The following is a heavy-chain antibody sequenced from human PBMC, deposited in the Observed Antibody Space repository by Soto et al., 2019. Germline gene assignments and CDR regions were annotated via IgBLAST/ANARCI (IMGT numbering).Heavy chain of an antibody. J-gene: IGHJ4*02. Sequence: ASVKVSCKASGYTFTIYGINWVRQAPGQGLEWMGSIFPLTDIPDYAQNFQARLTISADKSTSTAYMELSSLTSDDTAMYFCARGPLVVLNYFESWGQGTLVTVSS. V-gene: IGHV1-69*04. CDR2: IFPLTDIP. CDR1: GYTFTIYG. CDR3: ARGPLVVLNYFES.